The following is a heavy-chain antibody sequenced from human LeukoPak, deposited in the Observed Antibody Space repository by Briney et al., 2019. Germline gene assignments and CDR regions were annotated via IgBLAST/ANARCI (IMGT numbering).Heavy chain of an antibody. CDR3: ARQLDSGDCYDY. J-gene: IGHJ4*02. CDR2: IYSGGST. CDR1: GFTVSSNY. D-gene: IGHD2-21*01. V-gene: IGHV3-66*02. Sequence: GGSLRLSRAASGFTVSSNYMSWVRQAPGKGLEWVSVIYSGGSTYYADSVKGRFTISRDNSKNTLYLQMNSLRAEDTAVYYCARQLDSGDCYDYWGQGTLVTVSS.